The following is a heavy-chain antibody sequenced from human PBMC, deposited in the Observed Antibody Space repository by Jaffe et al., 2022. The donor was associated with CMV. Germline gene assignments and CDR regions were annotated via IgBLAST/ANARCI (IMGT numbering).Heavy chain of an antibody. CDR2: ISYDGSNK. Sequence: QVQLVESGGGVVQPGRSLRLSCAASGFTFSSYGMHWVRQAPGKGLEWVAVISYDGSNKYYADSVKGRFTISRDNSKNTLYLQMNSLRAEDTAVYYCAKENSGYSSGWDLDAFDIWGQGTMVTVSS. J-gene: IGHJ3*02. V-gene: IGHV3-30*18. CDR3: AKENSGYSSGWDLDAFDI. D-gene: IGHD6-19*01. CDR1: GFTFSSYG.